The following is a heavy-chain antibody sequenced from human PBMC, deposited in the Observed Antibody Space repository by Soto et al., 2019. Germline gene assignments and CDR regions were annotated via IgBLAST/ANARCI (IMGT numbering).Heavy chain of an antibody. CDR3: ARGRYGDY. CDR2: ISAHNGNT. V-gene: IGHV1-18*01. Sequence: QVHLVQSGAEVKKPGASVKVSCKCSGYTFTSYGITWVRQAPGQGLEWMGWISAHNGNTNYAQKLQGRVTVTRDTSTSPAYMELRSLRSDVTAVYYCARGRYGDYWGQGALVTVSS. CDR1: GYTFTSYG. D-gene: IGHD1-1*01. J-gene: IGHJ4*02.